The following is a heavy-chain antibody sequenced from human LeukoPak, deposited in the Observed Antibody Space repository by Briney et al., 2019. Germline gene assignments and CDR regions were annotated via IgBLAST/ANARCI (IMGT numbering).Heavy chain of an antibody. CDR1: GFTFSTYS. CDR2: ISGSSSTI. V-gene: IGHV3-48*01. J-gene: IGHJ4*02. D-gene: IGHD6-13*01. Sequence: GGSLRLSCAASGFTFSTYSMNWVRQAPGKGLEWISHISGSSSTIYYADSVKGRFTISRDNAKNSLYLQMNSLRAEDTAVYYCARALVAAARNFDYWGQGTLVTVSS. CDR3: ARALVAAARNFDY.